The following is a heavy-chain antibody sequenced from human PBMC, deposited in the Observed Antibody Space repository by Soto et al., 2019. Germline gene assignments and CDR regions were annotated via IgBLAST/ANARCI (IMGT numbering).Heavy chain of an antibody. D-gene: IGHD6-13*01. CDR1: GFTFSTYN. CDR2: ISSGGEYR. V-gene: IGHV3-21*01. Sequence: GGSLRLSCVASGFTFSTYNMNWARQAPGKGLEWVSFISSGGEYRYYADSVKGRFNISRDNAQNSLYLHLNSLRAEDTAVYYCTRDRQLVQDWFDPWGQGTPVTVSS. J-gene: IGHJ5*02. CDR3: TRDRQLVQDWFDP.